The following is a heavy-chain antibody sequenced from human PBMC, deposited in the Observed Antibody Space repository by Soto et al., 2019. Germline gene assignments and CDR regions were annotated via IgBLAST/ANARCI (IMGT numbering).Heavy chain of an antibody. V-gene: IGHV3-33*01. Sequence: PGESLTISCAASGFTFSSYGMHWVRQAPGKGLEWVAVIWYDGSNKYYADSVKGRFTISRDNSKNTLYLQMNSLRAEDTAVYYCARDRSGYYFYYFDYWGQGTLVTVSS. J-gene: IGHJ4*02. CDR2: IWYDGSNK. CDR1: GFTFSSYG. D-gene: IGHD3-22*01. CDR3: ARDRSGYYFYYFDY.